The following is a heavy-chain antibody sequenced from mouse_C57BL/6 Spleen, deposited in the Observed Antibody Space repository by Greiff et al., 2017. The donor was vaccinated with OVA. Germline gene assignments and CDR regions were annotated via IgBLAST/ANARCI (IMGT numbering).Heavy chain of an antibody. CDR2: IGSGSSTI. J-gene: IGHJ4*01. D-gene: IGHD2-10*02. Sequence: EVQLVESGGGLVKPGGSLKLSCAASGFTFSDYGMHWVRQAPEKGLEWVAYIGSGSSTIYYAQTVKGRFTFSRDTAENTLFLQMNSLRSEDTAVYYVARREYGYYWYAMDYWGQGTSVTVSS. CDR1: GFTFSDYG. V-gene: IGHV5-17*01. CDR3: ARREYGYYWYAMDY.